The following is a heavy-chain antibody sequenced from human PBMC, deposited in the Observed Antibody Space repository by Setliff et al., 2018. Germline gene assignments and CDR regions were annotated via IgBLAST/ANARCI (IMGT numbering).Heavy chain of an antibody. V-gene: IGHV4-34*01. Sequence: PSETLSLTCAVYGGSFNVYFWSWIRQPPGKGLEWIGEISHSGSTNYSPSLKSRVTIAVDTSKNQFSLKLNSMTAADTAVYYCARRWNFGPYGSGIHDAFDMWGQGTMVTVSS. CDR1: GGSFNVYF. CDR3: ARRWNFGPYGSGIHDAFDM. J-gene: IGHJ3*02. CDR2: ISHSGST. D-gene: IGHD3-10*01.